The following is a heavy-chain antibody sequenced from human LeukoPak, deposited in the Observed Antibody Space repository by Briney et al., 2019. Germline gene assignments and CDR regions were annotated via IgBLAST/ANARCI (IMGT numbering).Heavy chain of an antibody. J-gene: IGHJ4*02. CDR3: AKGLRRKQWLVGGSFDY. CDR1: GFTFDDYA. Sequence: GRSLRLSCAASGFTFDDYAMHWVRQAPGKGLEWVSGISWNSGSIGYADSVKGRFTISRDNAKNSLYLQMNSLRAEDMALYYCAKGLRRKQWLVGGSFDYWGQGTLVTVSS. V-gene: IGHV3-9*03. D-gene: IGHD6-19*01. CDR2: ISWNSGSI.